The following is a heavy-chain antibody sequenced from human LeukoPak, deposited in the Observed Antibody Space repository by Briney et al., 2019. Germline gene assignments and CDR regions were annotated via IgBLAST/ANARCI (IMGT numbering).Heavy chain of an antibody. J-gene: IGHJ5*02. Sequence: GASAKVSCKASGYTFTGYYMHWVRQAPGQGLEWMGIINPSGGSTIYAQKFQGRVTLTRDTSTNTVYMELSSLRPDDTAVYYCARGDGYPTPSRNWFDPWGQGTLVSVSS. CDR1: GYTFTGYY. V-gene: IGHV1-46*01. CDR2: INPSGGST. CDR3: ARGDGYPTPSRNWFDP. D-gene: IGHD2-21*01.